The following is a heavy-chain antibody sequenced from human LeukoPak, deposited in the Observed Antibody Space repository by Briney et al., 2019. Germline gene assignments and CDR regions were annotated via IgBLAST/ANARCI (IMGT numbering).Heavy chain of an antibody. CDR1: GYTFTSYG. CDR3: ARRPRSVGPAIPGY. J-gene: IGHJ4*02. CDR2: ISAYNGNT. D-gene: IGHD2-15*01. Sequence: GASVKVSCKASGYTFTSYGISWVRQAPGQGLEWMGWISAYNGNTNYAQKLQGRVTMTTDTSTSTAYMELRSLRSDDTAVYYCARRPRSVGPAIPGYWGQGTLVTVSS. V-gene: IGHV1-18*01.